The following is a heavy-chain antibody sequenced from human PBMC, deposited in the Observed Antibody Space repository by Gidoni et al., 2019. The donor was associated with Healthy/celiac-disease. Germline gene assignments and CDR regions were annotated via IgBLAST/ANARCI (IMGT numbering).Heavy chain of an antibody. D-gene: IGHD1-1*01. CDR3: ASHWIHKACGYDFDY. V-gene: IGHV4-34*01. CDR2: INHSGST. Sequence: QVQLQQGGAGLVKPSETLSLSCAVYGGSFSGYYWSGIRQPPGKGLEWIGEINHSGSTNYNPPLKSRVTISVDTSKNQFSLKLSSVTAADTALYYCASHWIHKACGYDFDYWGQGTLVTVSS. J-gene: IGHJ4*02. CDR1: GGSFSGYY.